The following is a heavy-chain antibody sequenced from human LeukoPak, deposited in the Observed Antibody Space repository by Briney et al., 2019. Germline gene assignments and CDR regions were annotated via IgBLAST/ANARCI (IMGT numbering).Heavy chain of an antibody. CDR1: GDSISGGNYY. D-gene: IGHD3-16*01. CDR3: ARPYHNYYSDH. V-gene: IGHV4-31*03. CDR2: IYYSGRT. Sequence: SETLSLTCTVSGDSISGGNYYWTWIRQHPGKGLEWIGYIYYSGRTYYTPSLKSRVTISADTSKNQFSLKLSSVTAADTAVYYCARPYHNYYSDHWGQGILVTVSS. J-gene: IGHJ4*02.